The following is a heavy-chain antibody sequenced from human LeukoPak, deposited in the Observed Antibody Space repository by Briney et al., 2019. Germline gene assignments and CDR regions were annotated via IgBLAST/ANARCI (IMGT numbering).Heavy chain of an antibody. CDR2: ISYDGSNK. CDR1: GFTFSSYA. D-gene: IGHD3-16*01. V-gene: IGHV3-30*04. Sequence: PGGPLRLSCAASGFTFSSYAMHWVRQAPGKGLEWVAVISYDGSNKYYADSVKGRFTISRDNSKNTLYLQMNSLRAEDTAVYYCARDQRSYDYVMYYFDYWGQGTLVTVSS. CDR3: ARDQRSYDYVMYYFDY. J-gene: IGHJ4*02.